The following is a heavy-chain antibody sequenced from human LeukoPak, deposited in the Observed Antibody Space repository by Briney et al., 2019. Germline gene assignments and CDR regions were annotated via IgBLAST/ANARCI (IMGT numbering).Heavy chain of an antibody. CDR3: TTVGLRRLLDY. J-gene: IGHJ4*02. CDR1: GFTFCNAW. CDR2: IKSKTDGGTA. V-gene: IGHV3-15*01. D-gene: IGHD5-12*01. Sequence: GGSLRLSCAASGFTFCNAWMSWVRQAPGKGLEWVGRIKSKTDGGTAYSAAAVNGRFTISRDDSKNTLYLQMNSLKTEDTAVYYCTTVGLRRLLDYWGQGTLVTVSS.